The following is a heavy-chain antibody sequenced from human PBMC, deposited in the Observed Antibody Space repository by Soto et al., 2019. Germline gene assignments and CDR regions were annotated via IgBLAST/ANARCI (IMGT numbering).Heavy chain of an antibody. D-gene: IGHD2-15*01. CDR3: ARHFCGGGRCTWYFDP. J-gene: IGHJ4*02. CDR1: GDSINSNNYF. CDR2: FYGTGST. V-gene: IGHV4-39*01. Sequence: SETLSLTCTVSGDSINSNNYFLGWIRQPPGKGLEWIGSFYGTGSTNYNPSLKSRVDISVDTSKNQFSLKLSSVTAADTAVYHCARHFCGGGRCTWYFDPWGLGTLVTVSS.